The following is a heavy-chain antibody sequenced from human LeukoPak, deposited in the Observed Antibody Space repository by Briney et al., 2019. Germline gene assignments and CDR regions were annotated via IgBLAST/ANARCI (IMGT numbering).Heavy chain of an antibody. D-gene: IGHD5-18*01. Sequence: GGSLRLSCAASGFTFSSYAMSWVRQAPGKGLEWVSGISWDSSNRDYADSVKGRFTISRDNAKNSLYMQMDSLRAEDTALYYCAKDIDTGLASGMDVWGQGTTVTVSS. CDR1: GFTFSSYA. CDR3: AKDIDTGLASGMDV. CDR2: ISWDSSNR. V-gene: IGHV3-9*01. J-gene: IGHJ6*02.